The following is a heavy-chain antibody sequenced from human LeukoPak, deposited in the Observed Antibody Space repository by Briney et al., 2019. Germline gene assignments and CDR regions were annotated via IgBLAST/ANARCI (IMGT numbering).Heavy chain of an antibody. J-gene: IGHJ3*02. CDR2: ISSSSSYI. Sequence: PGGSLRLSCAASGFTFSSYSMNWVRQAPGKGLEWVSSISSSSSYIYYADSVKGRFTISRDNAKNSLYLQMNSLRAEDKAVYYCARLSRGSGRDAFDIWGQGTMVTVSS. CDR1: GFTFSSYS. V-gene: IGHV3-21*01. D-gene: IGHD3-10*01. CDR3: ARLSRGSGRDAFDI.